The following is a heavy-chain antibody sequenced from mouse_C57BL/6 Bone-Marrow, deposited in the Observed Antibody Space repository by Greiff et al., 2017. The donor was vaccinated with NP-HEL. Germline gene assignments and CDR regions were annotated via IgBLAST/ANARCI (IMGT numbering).Heavy chain of an antibody. D-gene: IGHD1-1*01. J-gene: IGHJ1*03. V-gene: IGHV1-50*01. Sequence: QVQLQQPGAELVKPGASVKLSCKASGYTFTSYWMQWVKQRPGQGLEWIGEIDPSDSYTNYNQKFKGKATLTVDTSSSTAYMQLSSLTSEDSVVYYCARWGVVAPYWYFDVWGTGTTVTVSS. CDR1: GYTFTSYW. CDR3: ARWGVVAPYWYFDV. CDR2: IDPSDSYT.